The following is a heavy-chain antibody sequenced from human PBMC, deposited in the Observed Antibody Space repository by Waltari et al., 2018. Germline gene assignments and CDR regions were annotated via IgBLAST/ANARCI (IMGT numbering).Heavy chain of an antibody. CDR3: ARERGGSDSSGYYY. Sequence: QVQLVQSGAEVKKPGSSVKVSCKASGGTFSSYAIRLGGQAPGQGLEWMGRIIPIFVTANYAQKFQCRVTITADKSTSTAYMELSSLRSEDTAVYYCARERGGSDSSGYYYWGQGTLVTVSS. CDR2: IIPIFVTA. CDR1: GGTFSSYA. D-gene: IGHD3-22*01. J-gene: IGHJ4*02. V-gene: IGHV1-69*08.